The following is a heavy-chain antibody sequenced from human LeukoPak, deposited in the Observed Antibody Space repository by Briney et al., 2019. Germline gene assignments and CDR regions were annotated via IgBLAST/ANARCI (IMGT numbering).Heavy chain of an antibody. V-gene: IGHV4-38-2*01. CDR1: GYSISSGYY. CDR2: IYHSGST. D-gene: IGHD6-19*01. CDR3: ASDSSGWYPGGPFDY. J-gene: IGHJ4*02. Sequence: SETLSLTCAVSGYSISSGYYWGWIRQPPGKGLEWVGGIYHSGSTYYNPSLKSRVTISVDTSKNQFSLKLSSVTAADTAVYYCASDSSGWYPGGPFDYWGQGTLVTVSS.